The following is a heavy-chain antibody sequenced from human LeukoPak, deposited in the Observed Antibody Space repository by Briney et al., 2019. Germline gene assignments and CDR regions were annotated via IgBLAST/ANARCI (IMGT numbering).Heavy chain of an antibody. CDR1: GGSISSYY. CDR3: ARNPGENYDFWSGLDYYYYMGV. V-gene: IGHV4-4*07. Sequence: SETLSPTCTVSGGSISSYYWSWIRQPAGKGLEWIGRIYTSGSTNYNPSLKSRVTMSVDTSKNQFSLKLSSVTAADTAVYYCARNPGENYDFWSGLDYYYYMGVWGKGTTVTVSS. CDR2: IYTSGST. J-gene: IGHJ6*03. D-gene: IGHD3-3*01.